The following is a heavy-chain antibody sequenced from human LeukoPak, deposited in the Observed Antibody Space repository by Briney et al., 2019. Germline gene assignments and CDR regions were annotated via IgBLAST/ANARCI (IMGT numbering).Heavy chain of an antibody. CDR2: INSDGSST. CDR3: ARDLGGGWYFN. D-gene: IGHD2-15*01. CDR1: GFTFSSYW. Sequence: QPGGSLRLSCAASGFTFSSYWLHWVRQVPGKALVWVSHINSDGSSTNYADSVKARFTISRDNAKNTLSLQMNSLRAEDTAVYYCARDLGGGWYFNWGQGTLVTVSS. J-gene: IGHJ4*02. V-gene: IGHV3-74*01.